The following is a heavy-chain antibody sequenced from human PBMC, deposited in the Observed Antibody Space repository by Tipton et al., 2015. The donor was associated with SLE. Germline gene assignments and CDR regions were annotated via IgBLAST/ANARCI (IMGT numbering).Heavy chain of an antibody. CDR1: GFKFDDYA. J-gene: IGHJ4*02. CDR2: ISWDSYDV. V-gene: IGHV3-9*01. Sequence: SLRLSCAGSGFKFDDYAMHWVRQVPGRGLEWVSCISWDSYDVDYADSVKGRFTVSRDNAKKSLYLQMTSLRVEDTALYFCAKDITADYGEESYFESWGQGTLVTVSS. CDR3: AKDITADYGEESYFES. D-gene: IGHD2-21*01.